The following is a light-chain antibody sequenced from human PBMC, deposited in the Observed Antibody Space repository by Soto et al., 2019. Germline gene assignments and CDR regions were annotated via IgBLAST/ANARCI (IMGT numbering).Light chain of an antibody. Sequence: DIKITQSPSSLSASVEDRVTITCRASQSISIYLNWYQQKPGGAPKLLIYDASSLQSGVPSRSSGSGSGREFTLTISGLQPDDFATYYCQHYNIYSPWTFGQGTKVDIK. CDR3: QHYNIYSPWT. CDR2: DAS. CDR1: QSISIY. V-gene: IGKV1-5*01. J-gene: IGKJ1*01.